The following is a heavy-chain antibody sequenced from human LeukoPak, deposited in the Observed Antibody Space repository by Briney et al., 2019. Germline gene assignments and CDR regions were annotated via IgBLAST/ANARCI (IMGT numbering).Heavy chain of an antibody. D-gene: IGHD3-22*01. Sequence: ASVKVSCKASGYTFTSYGISWVRQAPGQGLEWMGWINPNSGGTNYAQKFQGRVTMTRDTSISTAYMELSRLRSDDTAVYYCARELLADYYDSRPLFDYWGQGTLVTVSS. CDR3: ARELLADYYDSRPLFDY. V-gene: IGHV1-2*02. J-gene: IGHJ4*02. CDR2: INPNSGGT. CDR1: GYTFTSYG.